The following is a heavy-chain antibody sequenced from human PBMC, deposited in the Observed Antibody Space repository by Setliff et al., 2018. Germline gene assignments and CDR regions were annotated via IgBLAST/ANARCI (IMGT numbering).Heavy chain of an antibody. J-gene: IGHJ4*02. CDR1: GYSFTDYY. D-gene: IGHD6-19*01. Sequence: ASVKVSCKASGYSFTDYYMHWVRQVPGRGLEWMGWINPKSGGTRYAQKFQGRVTMTRDTSISTAYMELSSLRSDDTAVYYCTRGQRAWSYWGQGTLVTVSS. CDR2: INPKSGGT. V-gene: IGHV1-2*02. CDR3: TRGQRAWSY.